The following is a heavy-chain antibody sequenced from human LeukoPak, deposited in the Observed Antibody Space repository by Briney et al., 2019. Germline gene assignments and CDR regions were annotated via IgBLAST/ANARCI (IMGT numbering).Heavy chain of an antibody. CDR2: IIPIFVTA. CDR3: AKYSSSSGAFDI. CDR1: GYTFTGYY. D-gene: IGHD6-6*01. Sequence: ASVKVSCKASGYTFTGYYMHWVRQAPGQGLEWMGWIIPIFVTANYAQKFQGRVTITADKSTSTACMELSSLRSEDTAVYYCAKYSSSSGAFDIWGQGTMVTVSS. J-gene: IGHJ3*02. V-gene: IGHV1-69*06.